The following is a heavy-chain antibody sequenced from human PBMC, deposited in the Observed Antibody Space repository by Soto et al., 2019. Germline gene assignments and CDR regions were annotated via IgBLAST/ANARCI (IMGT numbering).Heavy chain of an antibody. CDR1: GFTFSNYG. CDR2: ILNDGSNR. J-gene: IGHJ6*02. CDR3: AKDDEYSGNGMDV. V-gene: IGHV3-33*06. D-gene: IGHD3-10*01. Sequence: QVQLVESDGGVVQPGRSLRLSCAASGFTFSNYGMHWVRQAPCKGLEWVAVILNDGSNRYHADSLKDRFTISRDNSKNTLDLQMNSLRAEDTSVNYCAKDDEYSGNGMDVWGQGTKVTVS.